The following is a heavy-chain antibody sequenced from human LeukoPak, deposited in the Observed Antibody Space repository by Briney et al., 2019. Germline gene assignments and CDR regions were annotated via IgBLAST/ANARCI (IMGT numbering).Heavy chain of an antibody. CDR2: TNHSGST. CDR1: GGSFSGYY. Sequence: SETLSLTCAVYGGSFSGYYWSWIRQPPGKGLEWIGETNHSGSTNYNPSLKSRVTISVDTSKNQWSLKLTSVTAADTAVYYCARGYGSGNYYPKDYWGQGTLVTVSS. V-gene: IGHV4-34*01. D-gene: IGHD3-10*01. J-gene: IGHJ4*02. CDR3: ARGYGSGNYYPKDY.